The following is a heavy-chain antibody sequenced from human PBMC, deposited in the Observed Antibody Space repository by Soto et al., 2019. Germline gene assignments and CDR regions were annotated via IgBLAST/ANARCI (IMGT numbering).Heavy chain of an antibody. CDR3: AREGGCYYYYGMDV. D-gene: IGHD5-12*01. CDR2: IKSDGSST. J-gene: IGHJ6*02. Sequence: EVQLVESGGGLVQPGGSLRLSCAASGFTFSSYWMHWVRQAPGKGLVWVSRIKSDGSSTSYADSVKGRFTISRDNAKNTLYLQMNSLRAEDTAVYYCAREGGCYYYYGMDVWGQGTTVTVSS. CDR1: GFTFSSYW. V-gene: IGHV3-74*01.